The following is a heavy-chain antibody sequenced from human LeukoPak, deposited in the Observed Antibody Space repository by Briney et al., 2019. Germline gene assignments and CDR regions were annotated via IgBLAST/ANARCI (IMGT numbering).Heavy chain of an antibody. CDR3: ARPYYSDSRIDP. D-gene: IGHD3-22*01. V-gene: IGHV4-30-4*01. CDR2: MYYSGST. CDR1: GGSISSGDYY. Sequence: SETLSLTCTVSGGSISSGDYYWSWIRQPPGKGLEWIAYMYYSGSTYYNPSLKSRVTMSADTSKNQLSLKLSSVTAADTAVYYCARPYYSDSRIDPWGQGILVTVSS. J-gene: IGHJ5*02.